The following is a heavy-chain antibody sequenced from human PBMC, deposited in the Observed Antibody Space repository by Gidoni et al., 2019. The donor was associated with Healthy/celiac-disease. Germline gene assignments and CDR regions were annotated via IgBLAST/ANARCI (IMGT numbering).Heavy chain of an antibody. CDR2: IWYDGSNK. J-gene: IGHJ3*02. V-gene: IGHV3-33*01. CDR3: ARDSTASASIMITFGGDSDAFDI. D-gene: IGHD3-16*01. CDR1: GFTFSRYG. Sequence: QVQLVESGGGVVQPGRSLRLSCAASGFTFSRYGMHWVRQAPGKGLEWVAVIWYDGSNKYYADSVKGRFTISRDNSKNTLYLQMNSLRAEDTAVYYCARDSTASASIMITFGGDSDAFDIWGQGTMVTVSS.